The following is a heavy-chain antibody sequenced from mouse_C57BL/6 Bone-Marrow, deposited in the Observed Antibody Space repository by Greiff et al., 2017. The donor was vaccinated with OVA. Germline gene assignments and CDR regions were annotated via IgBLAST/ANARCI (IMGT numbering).Heavy chain of an antibody. D-gene: IGHD2-4*01. V-gene: IGHV1-66*01. J-gene: IGHJ2*01. CDR1: GYSFTSYY. Sequence: QVHVKQSGPELVKPGASVKISCKASGYSFTSYYIHWVKQRPGQGLEWIGWIYPGSGNTKYNEKFKGKATLTADTSSSTAYMQLSSLTSEDSAVYYCARHYDYYFDYWGQGTTLTVSS. CDR2: IYPGSGNT. CDR3: ARHYDYYFDY.